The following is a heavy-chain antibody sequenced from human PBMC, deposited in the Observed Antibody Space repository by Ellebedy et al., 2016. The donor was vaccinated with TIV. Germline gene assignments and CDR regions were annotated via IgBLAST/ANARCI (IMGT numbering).Heavy chain of an antibody. Sequence: GESLKISXKGSGYSFTSYWISWVRQMPGKGLEWMGRIDPSDSYTNYSPSFQGHVTISADKSISTAYLQWSSLKASDTAMYYCARTLDDIVVVPAAQPADYWGQGTLVTVSS. CDR2: IDPSDSYT. CDR3: ARTLDDIVVVPAAQPADY. D-gene: IGHD2-2*01. V-gene: IGHV5-10-1*01. J-gene: IGHJ4*02. CDR1: GYSFTSYW.